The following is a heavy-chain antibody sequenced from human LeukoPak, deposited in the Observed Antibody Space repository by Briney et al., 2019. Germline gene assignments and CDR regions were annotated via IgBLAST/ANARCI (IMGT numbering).Heavy chain of an antibody. J-gene: IGHJ3*01. D-gene: IGHD3-10*01. Sequence: SETLSLTCSVSGGSINNFYWSGIRRPPGKGLEWIGYIYYTGSTNYNPSLKSRVSMSVDTSKNRISLKLSSVTAADTAVYYCARLHYASPNPGPWGQGTMVTVSS. CDR2: IYYTGST. CDR1: GGSINNFY. V-gene: IGHV4-59*01. CDR3: ARLHYASPNPGP.